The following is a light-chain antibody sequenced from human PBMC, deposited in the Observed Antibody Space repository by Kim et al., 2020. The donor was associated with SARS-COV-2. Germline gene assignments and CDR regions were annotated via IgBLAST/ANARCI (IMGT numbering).Light chain of an antibody. CDR1: QSISSN. V-gene: IGKV3-15*01. CDR2: GAS. J-gene: IGKJ1*01. CDR3: QQHNNWPRT. Sequence: VSPGESSTLSCRASQSISSNLAWYQQNPGQAPRLLIYGASTRATGIPARFSGSGSGTEFSLSISSLQSEDFAVYYCQQHNNWPRTFGQGTKVDIK.